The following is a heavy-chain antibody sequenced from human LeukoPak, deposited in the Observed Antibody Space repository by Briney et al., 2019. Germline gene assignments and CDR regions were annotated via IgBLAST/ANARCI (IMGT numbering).Heavy chain of an antibody. CDR1: GGTFSSYA. V-gene: IGHV1-69*06. Sequence: GSSAKVSCKASGGTFSSYAISWVRQAPGQGLEWMGGIIPIFGTANYAQKFQRRVTITADKSTSTAYMEPSSLRSEDTDVYYCARDSGYVGYWGQGTLVTVSS. CDR2: IIPIFGTA. J-gene: IGHJ4*02. D-gene: IGHD3-22*01. CDR3: ARDSGYVGY.